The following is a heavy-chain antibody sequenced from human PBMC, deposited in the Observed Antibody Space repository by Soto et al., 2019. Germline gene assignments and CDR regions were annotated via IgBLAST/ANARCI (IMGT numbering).Heavy chain of an antibody. J-gene: IGHJ4*02. CDR1: GFTFSSYA. Sequence: GGSLRLSCAASGFTFSSYAMSWVRQAPGKGLEWVSAITNGGGSTYYADSVRGRFTISRDNSKNTLYLQMSSLRAEDTALYYCAKDSNSGTYSPVIYWGQGTLVTVSS. D-gene: IGHD1-26*01. V-gene: IGHV3-23*01. CDR3: AKDSNSGTYSPVIY. CDR2: ITNGGGST.